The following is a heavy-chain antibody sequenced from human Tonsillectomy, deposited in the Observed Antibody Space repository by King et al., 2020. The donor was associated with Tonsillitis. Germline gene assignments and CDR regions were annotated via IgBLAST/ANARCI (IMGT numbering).Heavy chain of an antibody. CDR3: ARLLGSEIDY. D-gene: IGHD2-15*01. CDR2: IYPGDSDI. CDR1: AYRFSNYW. V-gene: IGHV5-51*01. Sequence: QLVQSGAEVKKPGESLKISCKGSAYRFSNYWIGWVRQMPGKGLEWMGIIYPGDSDIRYSPSFQGQVTISADRSINTASLQWSSLKASDTAMYYCARLLGSEIDYWGQGPQVTVSS. J-gene: IGHJ4*02.